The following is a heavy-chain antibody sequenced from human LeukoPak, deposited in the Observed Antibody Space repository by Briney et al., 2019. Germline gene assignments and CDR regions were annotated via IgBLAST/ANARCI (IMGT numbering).Heavy chain of an antibody. D-gene: IGHD5-24*01. Sequence: PGGSLRLSCAASGFTFSSYEMNWVRQAPGKGLEWVANIKEDGSVKNYMDSVKGRFTISRDNAKNSVSLQMNSLRAEDTAVYYCARDRRRDGYNVPDYWGQGTLVTVSS. CDR3: ARDRRRDGYNVPDY. CDR1: GFTFSSYE. J-gene: IGHJ4*02. CDR2: IKEDGSVK. V-gene: IGHV3-7*01.